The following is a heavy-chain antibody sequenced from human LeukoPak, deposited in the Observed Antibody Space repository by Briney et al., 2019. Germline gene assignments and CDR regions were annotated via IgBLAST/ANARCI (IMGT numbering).Heavy chain of an antibody. D-gene: IGHD2-15*01. CDR3: ARGGYSIPDY. J-gene: IGHJ4*02. Sequence: PGGSLRLSCAASGFTFSNYWMSWVRQAPGKGLEWVANINQDGSEKYYVDSVKGRFTISRDNAKSSLYLQMNSLRAEDTTVYYCARGGYSIPDYWGQGTLVTVSS. CDR2: INQDGSEK. V-gene: IGHV3-7*01. CDR1: GFTFSNYW.